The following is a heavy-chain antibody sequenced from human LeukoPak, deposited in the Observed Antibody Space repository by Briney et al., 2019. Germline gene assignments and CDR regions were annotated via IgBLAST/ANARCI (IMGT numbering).Heavy chain of an antibody. Sequence: GGSLRLSCAPSGFTFSSCAMSWVRQAPGKGLEGVPGISANGDTTKYADSVKGRFTISRDNAKNTVLLQMNSLRADDTAVYYCAKEGRIAAGTGDYFDYWGQGTLVTVSS. J-gene: IGHJ4*02. V-gene: IGHV3-23*01. D-gene: IGHD6-13*01. CDR3: AKEGRIAAGTGDYFDY. CDR2: ISANGDTT. CDR1: GFTFSSCA.